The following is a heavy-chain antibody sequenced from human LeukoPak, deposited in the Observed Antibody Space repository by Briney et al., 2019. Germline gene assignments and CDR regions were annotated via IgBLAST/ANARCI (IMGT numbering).Heavy chain of an antibody. CDR1: GFTFSSYA. CDR3: ARDNYYAVDY. D-gene: IGHD2-2*01. V-gene: IGHV3-23*01. CDR2: LSGSAGST. Sequence: GGSLRLSCAASGFTFSSYAMSWVRQAPGKGLEWVSALSGSAGSTYYADSVTGRFTISRDNSKNTLYLQMNSLRAEDTAVYYCARDNYYAVDYWGQGTLVTVSS. J-gene: IGHJ4*02.